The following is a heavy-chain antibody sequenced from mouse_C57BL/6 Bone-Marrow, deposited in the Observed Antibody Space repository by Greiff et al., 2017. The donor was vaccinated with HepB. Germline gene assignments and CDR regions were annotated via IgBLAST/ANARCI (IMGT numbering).Heavy chain of an antibody. CDR2: IDPANGNT. J-gene: IGHJ4*01. D-gene: IGHD1-1*01. V-gene: IGHV14-3*01. CDR1: GFNIKNTY. CDR3: ARSLTTTVVATDAMDY. Sequence: VQLQQSVAELVRPGASVKLSCTASGFNIKNTYMHWVKQRPEQGLEWIGRIDPANGNTKYAPKFQGKATITADTSSNTAYLQLSSLTSEDTAIYYCARSLTTTVVATDAMDYWGQGTSVTVSS.